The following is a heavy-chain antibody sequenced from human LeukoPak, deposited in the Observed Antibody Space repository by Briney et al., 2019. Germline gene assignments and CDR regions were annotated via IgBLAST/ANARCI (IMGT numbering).Heavy chain of an antibody. CDR1: GFTFSSYG. CDR2: IWYDGSNK. D-gene: IGHD1-7*01. CDR3: ARGDLTGTTMYYFDY. V-gene: IGHV3-33*01. Sequence: GGSLRLSCAASGFTFSSYGMHWVRQAPGKGLEWVAVIWYDGSNKYYADSVKGRFTISRDNSKNTLYLQMNSLRAEDTAVYYCARGDLTGTTMYYFDYWGQGTLVTVSS. J-gene: IGHJ4*02.